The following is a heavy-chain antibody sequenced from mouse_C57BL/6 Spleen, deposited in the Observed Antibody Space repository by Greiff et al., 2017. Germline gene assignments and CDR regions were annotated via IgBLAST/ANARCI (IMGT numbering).Heavy chain of an antibody. CDR1: GFTFNTYA. CDR3: VRGGITTVAPYYAMDY. D-gene: IGHD1-1*01. J-gene: IGHJ4*01. CDR2: IRSKSSNYAT. V-gene: IGHV10-3*01. Sequence: EVQLVESGGGLVQPKGSLKLSCAASGFTFNTYAMHWVRQAPGKGLEWVARIRSKSSNYATYYADSVKDRFTISRDDSQSMLYLQMNNLKTEDTAMYYCVRGGITTVAPYYAMDYWGQGTSVTVSS.